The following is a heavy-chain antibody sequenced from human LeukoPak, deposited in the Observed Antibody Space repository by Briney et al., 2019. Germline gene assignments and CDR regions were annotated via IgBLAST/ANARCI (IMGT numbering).Heavy chain of an antibody. CDR1: GFTFSSYA. CDR2: ISGSGGST. CDR3: ARDFSSPRDYYYMDV. Sequence: GGSLRLSCAASGFTFSSYAMSWVRQAPGKGLEWVSAISGSGGSTYYADSVKGRFTISRDNSKNTLYLQMNSLRAEDTAVYYCARDFSSPRDYYYMDVWGKGTTVTVSS. J-gene: IGHJ6*03. D-gene: IGHD6-13*01. V-gene: IGHV3-23*01.